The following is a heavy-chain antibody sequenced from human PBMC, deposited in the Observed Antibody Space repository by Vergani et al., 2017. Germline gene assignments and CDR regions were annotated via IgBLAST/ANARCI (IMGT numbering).Heavy chain of an antibody. CDR1: GFTLGQYW. Sequence: DVQLLQSGGGLVQPGGSLRLSCAASGFTLGQYWMHWVRQTPGTGLEWVSRVKSDGNSAMYADSVKGRFTISRDNSKNTLYLEMKSLRVEDTAVYYCARARCGGACFMSNWLDTWGQGTLVSVSS. D-gene: IGHD2-21*02. CDR3: ARARCGGACFMSNWLDT. CDR2: VKSDGNSA. J-gene: IGHJ5*02. V-gene: IGHV3-74*03.